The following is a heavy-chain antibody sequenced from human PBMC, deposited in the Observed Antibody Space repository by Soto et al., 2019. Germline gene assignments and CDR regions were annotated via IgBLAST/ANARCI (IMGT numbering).Heavy chain of an antibody. CDR3: ARDRGEYSGYDSGTPGY. Sequence: GASVKVSCKASGYTFTSYGISWVRQAPGQGLEWMGWISAYNGNTNYAQKLQGRVTMTTDTSTSTAYMELRSLRSDDTAVYYCARDRGEYSGYDSGTPGYWGQGTLVTVSS. J-gene: IGHJ4*02. V-gene: IGHV1-18*01. CDR1: GYTFTSYG. D-gene: IGHD5-12*01. CDR2: ISAYNGNT.